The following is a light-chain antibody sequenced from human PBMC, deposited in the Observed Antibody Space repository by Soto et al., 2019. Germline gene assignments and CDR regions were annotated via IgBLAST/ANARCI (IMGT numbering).Light chain of an antibody. CDR2: WAS. J-gene: IGKJ2*01. CDR3: QQFYDTPYT. CDR1: QSVLYSSNNNNY. Sequence: DIVMTQSPDSLAVSLGERATINCKSSQSVLYSSNNNNYLAWYQQKPGQLPKLLIYWASTRESGVPDRFSGSGSGTDFTLTISGLQAEDVAVYYCQQFYDTPYTFGQGTKLEIK. V-gene: IGKV4-1*01.